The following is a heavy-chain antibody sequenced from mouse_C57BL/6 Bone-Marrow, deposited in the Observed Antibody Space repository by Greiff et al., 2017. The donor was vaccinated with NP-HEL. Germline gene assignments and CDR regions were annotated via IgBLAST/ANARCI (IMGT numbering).Heavy chain of an antibody. CDR1: GFTFSDYG. J-gene: IGHJ2*01. D-gene: IGHD1-1*01. V-gene: IGHV5-17*01. Sequence: EVKLMESGGGLVKPGGSLKLSCAASGFTFSDYGMHWVRQAPEKGLEWVAYISSGSSTIYYANTVKCRFTISRDNAKNTLFLQMTSLRSEDTAMYYCARRYYGSSYFDYWGQGTTLTVSS. CDR3: ARRYYGSSYFDY. CDR2: ISSGSSTI.